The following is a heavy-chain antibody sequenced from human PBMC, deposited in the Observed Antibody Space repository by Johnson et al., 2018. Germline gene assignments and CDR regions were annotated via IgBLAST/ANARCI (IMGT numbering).Heavy chain of an antibody. D-gene: IGHD4-17*01. V-gene: IGHV3-9*01. J-gene: IGHJ4*02. Sequence: VQLVESGGGLIQXGGSLRLXCEASGFTFDDYAMHWVRQAPGKGLVWVSGVTWNSDTKGYADSVEGRFTISRDNAKKSLYLQMNSLRLDDSALYYCAKEKNGDAYFDYWGQGTLVTVSS. CDR1: GFTFDDYA. CDR2: VTWNSDTK. CDR3: AKEKNGDAYFDY.